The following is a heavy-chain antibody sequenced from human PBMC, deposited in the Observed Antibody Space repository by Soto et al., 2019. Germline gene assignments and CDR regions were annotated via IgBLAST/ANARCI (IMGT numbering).Heavy chain of an antibody. CDR3: AGMPYTSGLRFDH. D-gene: IGHD6-19*01. CDR2: IYQSGVT. J-gene: IGHJ5*02. Sequence: SLTCNMSGDSYSISTYSWSWIRQPPGKALQWIGFIYQSGVTSYNPSLASRVSISLDRSNNQCSLKLKSVTAADTAVYFCAGMPYTSGLRFDHWGPGTLVTVSS. CDR1: GDSYSISTYS. V-gene: IGHV4-30-2*01.